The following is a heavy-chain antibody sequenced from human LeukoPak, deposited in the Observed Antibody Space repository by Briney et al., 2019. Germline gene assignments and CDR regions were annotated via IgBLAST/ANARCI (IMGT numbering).Heavy chain of an antibody. Sequence: GGSLRLSCAASGFSFSNYWMSWVRQAPGKGLDWVANIKQDGSEKNYVDSVKGRFTISRDNAKNSLYLQMNSLRAEDSAVYYCARGGLLFGDNVFDISGRAKMVNVSS. D-gene: IGHD3-10*01. CDR2: IKQDGSEK. V-gene: IGHV3-7*03. CDR1: GFSFSNYW. CDR3: ARGGLLFGDNVFDI. J-gene: IGHJ3*02.